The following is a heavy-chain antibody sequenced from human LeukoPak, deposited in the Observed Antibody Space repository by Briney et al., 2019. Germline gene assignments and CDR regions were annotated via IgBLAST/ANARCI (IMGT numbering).Heavy chain of an antibody. D-gene: IGHD2-2*01. V-gene: IGHV1-8*01. J-gene: IGHJ4*02. CDR3: ARGDGYCSSTSCPIGD. CDR1: GYTFTSYD. CDR2: MKPNSGNT. Sequence: GASVKVSCKASGYTFTSYDINWVRQATGQGLEWMGWMKPNSGNTGYAQKFQGRVTMTRNTSISTAYMELSSLRSEDTAVYYCARGDGYCSSTSCPIGDWGQGTLVTVSS.